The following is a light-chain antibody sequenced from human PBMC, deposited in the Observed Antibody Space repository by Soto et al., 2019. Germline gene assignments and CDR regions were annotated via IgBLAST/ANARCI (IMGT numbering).Light chain of an antibody. V-gene: IGKV3-20*01. CDR1: QSVSSSY. CDR2: GAS. Sequence: EIVLTQSPGTLSLSPGERATLSCRASQSVSSSYLAWYQQKPGQAPRPLIYGASSRATGIPDRLSGSGSGTDFTLTISRLEPEDFAVYYCQQYGSSRETFGQGTKVEIK. J-gene: IGKJ1*01. CDR3: QQYGSSRET.